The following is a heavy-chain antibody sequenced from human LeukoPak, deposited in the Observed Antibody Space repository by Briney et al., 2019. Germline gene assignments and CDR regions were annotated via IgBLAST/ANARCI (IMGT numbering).Heavy chain of an antibody. V-gene: IGHV4-59*11. CDR3: GRNLGSGSDH. J-gene: IGHJ4*02. CDR2: THYTGET. CDR1: GDSISGPY. Sequence: SETLSLTCNVSGDSISGPYWNWIRQSPGRGLEWIGYTHYTGETNYNPSLKSRLTMSVDTSNNQVYLRLSSVTAADTAVYYCGRNLGSGSDHWGQGTLVTVST. D-gene: IGHD3-10*01.